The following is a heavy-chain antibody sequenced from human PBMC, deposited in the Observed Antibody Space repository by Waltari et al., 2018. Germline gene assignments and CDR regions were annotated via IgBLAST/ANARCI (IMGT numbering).Heavy chain of an antibody. J-gene: IGHJ4*02. Sequence: QLQLQQSGPGLVKPSESLFLSSAVSGDSVSKNYWWSWVRQPPGKGLEGIGQIHGTGKTNYNPSLESRVTVSMDTSNNQFPLRVTSPTAADTAVYFCARDRGRGLYLDSWGQGTLVTVS. D-gene: IGHD1-26*01. V-gene: IGHV4-4*02. CDR2: IHGTGKT. CDR1: GDSVSKNYW. CDR3: ARDRGRGLYLDS.